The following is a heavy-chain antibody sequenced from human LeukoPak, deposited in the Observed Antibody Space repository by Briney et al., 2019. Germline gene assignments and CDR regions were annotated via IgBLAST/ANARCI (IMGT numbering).Heavy chain of an antibody. V-gene: IGHV3-33*08. J-gene: IGHJ6*03. CDR3: ARSVYGSGSYMDV. CDR1: GFTFSSYG. CDR2: IRFDGDNK. D-gene: IGHD3-10*01. Sequence: SGGSLRLSCAAFGFTFSSYGMHWVRQAPGKGLEWVAVIRFDGDNKYYGEAVKGRFTIARNNAENKLFLDMNNLRADDTAVYFCARSVYGSGSYMDVRGQGTTVIVSS.